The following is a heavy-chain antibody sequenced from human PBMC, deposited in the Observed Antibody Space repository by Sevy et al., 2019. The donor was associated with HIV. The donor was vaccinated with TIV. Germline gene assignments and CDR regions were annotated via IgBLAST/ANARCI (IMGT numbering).Heavy chain of an antibody. J-gene: IGHJ6*02. Sequence: ASVKVSCKASGYTFTSYDINWVRQATGQGLEWMGWMNPNSGNKGYAQTFQGRVTMTRNTSISTAYMELSSLRSEDTAVYYCARVVLAARRNQGSYYYGMDVWGQGTTVTVSS. CDR1: GYTFTSYD. CDR3: ARVVLAARRNQGSYYYGMDV. CDR2: MNPNSGNK. D-gene: IGHD6-6*01. V-gene: IGHV1-8*01.